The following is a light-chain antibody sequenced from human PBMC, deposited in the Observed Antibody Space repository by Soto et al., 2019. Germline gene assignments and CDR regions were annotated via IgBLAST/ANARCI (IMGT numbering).Light chain of an antibody. Sequence: AIQMTQSPSSLSASVGDSVTITCRASQDIRNDLGWFQQKPGKAPNLLIYGASSVHRGVPSRFSGSGSGSDFTLTISSLQSDDFATFYCQQYNSYGTFGQGTKLEI. CDR2: GAS. V-gene: IGKV1-6*01. CDR3: QQYNSYGT. CDR1: QDIRND. J-gene: IGKJ2*01.